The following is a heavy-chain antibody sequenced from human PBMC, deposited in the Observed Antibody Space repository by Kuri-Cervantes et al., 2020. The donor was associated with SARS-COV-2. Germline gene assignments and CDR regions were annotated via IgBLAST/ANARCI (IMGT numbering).Heavy chain of an antibody. J-gene: IGHJ6*03. Sequence: GESLKISCAASGFTFSSYAMSWVRQAPGQGLEWVSGISDSGDSTNYADSVKGRFTISRDNSKNTVYLEMGSLRADDTAVYYCAKDQLEQWLVYYYYMDVWGKGTTVTVSS. V-gene: IGHV3-23*01. D-gene: IGHD6-19*01. CDR3: AKDQLEQWLVYYYYMDV. CDR1: GFTFSSYA. CDR2: ISDSGDST.